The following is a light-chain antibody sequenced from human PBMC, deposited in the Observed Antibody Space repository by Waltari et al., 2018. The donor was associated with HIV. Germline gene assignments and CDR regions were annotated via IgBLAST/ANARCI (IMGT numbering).Light chain of an antibody. CDR2: EVS. CDR3: SSYTSSSTLV. V-gene: IGLV2-14*01. Sequence: QSALTQPASVSGSPGQSITISCTGTSSDVGGYNYVSWYQQHPGKVPKLMIYEVSNRPSGVSTRFSGSKSGSTASLTISGLQPEDEADYYCSSYTSSSTLVFGGGTKLTVL. J-gene: IGLJ2*01. CDR1: SSDVGGYNY.